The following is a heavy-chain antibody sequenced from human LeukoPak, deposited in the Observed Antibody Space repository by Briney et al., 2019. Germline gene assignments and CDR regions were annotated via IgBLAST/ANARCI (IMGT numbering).Heavy chain of an antibody. V-gene: IGHV3-30*03. J-gene: IGHJ4*02. CDR3: ARETSGNYRDPFDY. CDR2: ISYDGSNK. CDR1: GFIFSNSA. D-gene: IGHD1-26*01. Sequence: PGGSLRLSCAASGFIFSNSAMHWVRQAPGKGLEWVAVISYDGSNKYYADSVKGRFTISRDNSKNTLYLQMNSLRAEDTAVYYCARETSGNYRDPFDYWGQGTLVTVSS.